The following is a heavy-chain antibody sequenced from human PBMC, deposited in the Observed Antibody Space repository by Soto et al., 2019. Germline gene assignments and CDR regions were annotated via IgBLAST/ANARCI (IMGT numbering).Heavy chain of an antibody. CDR2: INAGNGKT. CDR1: GYTFTSYA. D-gene: IGHD3-3*01. CDR3: ARGFPLWLDP. Sequence: QVQLVPSGAEEKKPGATVKVSCKASGYTFTSYAMDWVRQAPGQRLEWMGWINAGNGKTKYSQKFQGRVTITRDTSASTAYMELSSLRSEDTAGYYCARGFPLWLDPWGQGALVTVSS. J-gene: IGHJ5*02. V-gene: IGHV1-3*05.